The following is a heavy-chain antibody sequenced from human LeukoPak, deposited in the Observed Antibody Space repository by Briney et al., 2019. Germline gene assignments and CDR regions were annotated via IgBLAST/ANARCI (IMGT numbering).Heavy chain of an antibody. V-gene: IGHV3-23*01. D-gene: IGHD3-9*01. CDR2: ISGSGGST. J-gene: IGHJ4*02. CDR3: AKGTAPILTGYNY. Sequence: PGGSLRLSCAASGFIFSSYAMSWVRQAPGKGLEWVSAISGSGGSTYYADSVKGRFTISRDNSKNTLYLQMNSLRAEDTAVYYCAKGTAPILTGYNYWGQGTLVTVSS. CDR1: GFIFSSYA.